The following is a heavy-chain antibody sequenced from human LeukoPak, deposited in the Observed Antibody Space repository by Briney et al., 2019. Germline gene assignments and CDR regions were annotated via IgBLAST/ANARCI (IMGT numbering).Heavy chain of an antibody. Sequence: PGRSLRLSCAASGFTFSSYWMHWVRQAPGKGLVWVSRINSDGSSTSYADSVKGRFTISRDNAKNTLYLQMNSLRAEDTAVYYCARAGITYYYDSSGYYYDYWGQGTLVTVSS. CDR3: ARAGITYYYDSSGYYYDY. D-gene: IGHD3-22*01. V-gene: IGHV3-74*01. CDR2: INSDGSST. CDR1: GFTFSSYW. J-gene: IGHJ4*02.